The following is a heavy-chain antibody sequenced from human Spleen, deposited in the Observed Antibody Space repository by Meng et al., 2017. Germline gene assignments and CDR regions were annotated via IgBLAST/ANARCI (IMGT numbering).Heavy chain of an antibody. CDR3: ARVDVTGPGDY. D-gene: IGHD3-9*01. J-gene: IGHJ4*02. Sequence: QVQLVQSGAEVKKPGASVKVSCKASEYTFTSYAMHWVRQAPGQRLEWMGWINAGNGDTKYSQKFQGRVTITRDTSASTAYMELSSLRSTAVYYCARVDVTGPGDYWGQGTLVTVSS. CDR1: EYTFTSYA. V-gene: IGHV1-3*01. CDR2: INAGNGDT.